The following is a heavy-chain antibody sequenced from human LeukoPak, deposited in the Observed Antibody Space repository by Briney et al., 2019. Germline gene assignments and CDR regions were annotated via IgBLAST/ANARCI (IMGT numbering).Heavy chain of an antibody. Sequence: SETLSLTCTVSGGSISSYYWSWIRQPPGKGLEWIGHIYYTGSTNYNPSLKRRVTISVDTSKNQFSLNLSSVTAADTAVYFCTRDNGYSRGWYSHYDYWGQGALVTVSS. CDR3: TRDNGYSRGWYSHYDY. CDR2: IYYTGST. J-gene: IGHJ4*02. CDR1: GGSISSYY. D-gene: IGHD6-19*01. V-gene: IGHV4-59*01.